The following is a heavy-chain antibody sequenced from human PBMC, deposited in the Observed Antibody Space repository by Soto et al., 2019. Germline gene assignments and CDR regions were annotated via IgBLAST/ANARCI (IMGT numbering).Heavy chain of an antibody. D-gene: IGHD4-4*01. CDR3: AREIGSNYDGMEV. Sequence: PGGSLRLSCEASGFTSRNFGMIWVSQAPGKGLEWLGRIWYDGISKYYVASVKGRFTISRDNSKETVYLQMNSLRAEDTCVYYCAREIGSNYDGMEVWGQGTTVTVSS. V-gene: IGHV3-33*01. CDR2: IWYDGISK. CDR1: GFTSRNFG. J-gene: IGHJ6*02.